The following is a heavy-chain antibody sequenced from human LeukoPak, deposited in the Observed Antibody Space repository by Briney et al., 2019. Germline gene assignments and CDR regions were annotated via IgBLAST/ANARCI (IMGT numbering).Heavy chain of an antibody. CDR2: IKSKTDGGTT. CDR1: GFTFSNAW. V-gene: IGHV3-15*01. Sequence: GGSLRLSCAASGFTFSNAWMSWVRQAPGKGLEWVGRIKSKTDGGTTDYAAPVKGRFTISRDDSKNTLYLQMNSLKTEDTAVYYCARGEGGYSGYDEDRWFDPWGQGTLVTVSS. D-gene: IGHD5-12*01. J-gene: IGHJ5*02. CDR3: ARGEGGYSGYDEDRWFDP.